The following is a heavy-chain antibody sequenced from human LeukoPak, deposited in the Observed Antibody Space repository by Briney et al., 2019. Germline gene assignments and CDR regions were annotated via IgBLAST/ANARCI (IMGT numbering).Heavy chain of an antibody. CDR2: IYNSGST. CDR1: GGSISSYY. J-gene: IGHJ4*02. CDR3: ARRGDGGRSFDY. D-gene: IGHD4-23*01. Sequence: SETLSLTCTVSGGSISSYYWSWIRQPPGKGLEWIGYIYNSGSTNSNPSVKGRFTISRDNSKNTLFLQMNSLRAEDTAVYYCARRGDGGRSFDYWGQGTLVTVSS. V-gene: IGHV4-4*08.